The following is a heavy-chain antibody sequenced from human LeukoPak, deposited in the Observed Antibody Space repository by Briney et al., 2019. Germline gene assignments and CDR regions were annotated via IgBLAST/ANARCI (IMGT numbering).Heavy chain of an antibody. V-gene: IGHV1-2*02. CDR3: ARANALYCSSTSCLFDY. CDR2: INPNSGGT. Sequence: GASVKVSCKASGYTFTDYYIHWVRQVPGQGLEWMAWINPNSGGTYYAQNFHDRITLTRDTSISTAYMELSRLRSDDTAIYYCARANALYCSSTSCLFDYWGQGTLVTVSS. D-gene: IGHD2-2*01. J-gene: IGHJ4*02. CDR1: GYTFTDYY.